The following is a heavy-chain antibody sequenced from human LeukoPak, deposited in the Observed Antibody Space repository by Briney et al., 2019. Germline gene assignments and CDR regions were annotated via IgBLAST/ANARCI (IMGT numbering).Heavy chain of an antibody. J-gene: IGHJ4*02. CDR1: GYTFTGYY. V-gene: IGHV1-2*02. D-gene: IGHD3-10*01. CDR3: ARALAGAFDY. Sequence: GASVKVSCKASGYTFTGYYMHWGGQAAGQGGEGMGWINPKSGGRNYEQKFQGRVTMTTDTSISTAYLELSRLRSDDTAVYYCARALAGAFDYWGQGTLVTVSS. CDR2: INPKSGGR.